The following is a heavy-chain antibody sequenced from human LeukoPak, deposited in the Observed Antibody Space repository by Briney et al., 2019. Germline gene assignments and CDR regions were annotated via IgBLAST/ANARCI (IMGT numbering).Heavy chain of an antibody. CDR2: ISGSGGST. J-gene: IGHJ4*02. D-gene: IGHD2-2*01. Sequence: ETLSLTCTVSGGSISSYYWSWVRQAPGKVLEWVSAISGSGGSTYYADSVKGRFTISRDNSKNTLYLQMNSLRAEDTAVYYCAKDADCSSTSCEFDYWGQGTLVTVSS. CDR1: GGSISSYY. CDR3: AKDADCSSTSCEFDY. V-gene: IGHV3-23*01.